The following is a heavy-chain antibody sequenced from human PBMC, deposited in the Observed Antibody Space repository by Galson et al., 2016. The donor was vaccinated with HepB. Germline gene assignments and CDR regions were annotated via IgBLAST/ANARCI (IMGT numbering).Heavy chain of an antibody. J-gene: IGHJ5*02. Sequence: SLRLSCAASGLTFTSYAIHWVRQAPGKGLEWVAVISYDGRNKYYADSVKGRFTISRDDSKNTLYLQMSSLRVEDTAVYYCVRESNKPNVLVEGDSWGQGTLVTVSS. CDR1: GLTFTSYA. D-gene: IGHD2-8*02. V-gene: IGHV3-30*04. CDR2: ISYDGRNK. CDR3: VRESNKPNVLVEGDS.